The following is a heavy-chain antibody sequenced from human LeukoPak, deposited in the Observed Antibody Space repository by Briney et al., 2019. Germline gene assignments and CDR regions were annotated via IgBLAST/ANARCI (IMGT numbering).Heavy chain of an antibody. CDR1: GFTFSSYG. CDR3: ARTIVVPAAILDY. J-gene: IGHJ4*02. D-gene: IGHD2-2*01. Sequence: GGSLRLSCAASGFTFSSYGMHWVRQAPGKGLEWVALIVYDGSNKFYADSVKGRFTISRDNSKNTLYLQMDSLRAEDTAVYYCARTIVVPAAILDYWGQGTLVTVSS. V-gene: IGHV3-30*03. CDR2: IVYDGSNK.